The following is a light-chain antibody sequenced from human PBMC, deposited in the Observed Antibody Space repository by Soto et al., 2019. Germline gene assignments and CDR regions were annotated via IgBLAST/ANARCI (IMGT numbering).Light chain of an antibody. CDR1: QSVSNY. Sequence: EIVLTQSPGTLSLSPGERATLSCRASQSVSNYLAWYQQKPGQAPRLLIYGASRRATVIPDRFSGSGSGTDFTLSISDLHAEDVATYFCHQYYGLPWTFGQGTKV. CDR3: HQYYGLPWT. V-gene: IGKV3-20*01. CDR2: GAS. J-gene: IGKJ1*01.